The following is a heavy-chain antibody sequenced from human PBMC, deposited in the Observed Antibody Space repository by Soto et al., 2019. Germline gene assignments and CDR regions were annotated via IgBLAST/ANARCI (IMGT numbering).Heavy chain of an antibody. J-gene: IGHJ4*02. D-gene: IGHD2-21*01. CDR2: IKSKRDGEAT. Sequence: EVQLVDSGGALVKPGGSLTLSCAASGFTFSNAWMSWVRQAPGKGLEWVGRIKSKRDGEATDYAAPVKGRFTISRDDSKSTMYLQMNSLQIEDTAVYYCTLHIVVVNSVHNYFNYWGQGTLVTVSS. V-gene: IGHV3-15*02. CDR1: GFTFSNAW. CDR3: TLHIVVVNSVHNYFNY.